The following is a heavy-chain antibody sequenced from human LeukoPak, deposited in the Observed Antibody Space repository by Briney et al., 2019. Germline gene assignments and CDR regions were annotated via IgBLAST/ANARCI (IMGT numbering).Heavy chain of an antibody. J-gene: IGHJ4*02. CDR1: GGSTSSYY. Sequence: SETLSLTCTVSGGSTSSYYWSWIRQPPGKGLEWIGYIYFSGSTNYNPSLKSRVTISVDTSRNQFSLQLSSVTAADTAVYYCARTSHPHGSSWLFDYWGQGTLVTVSS. D-gene: IGHD6-13*01. V-gene: IGHV4-59*01. CDR3: ARTSHPHGSSWLFDY. CDR2: IYFSGST.